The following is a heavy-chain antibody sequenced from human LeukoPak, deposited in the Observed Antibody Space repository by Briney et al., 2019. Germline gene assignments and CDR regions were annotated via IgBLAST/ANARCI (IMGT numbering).Heavy chain of an antibody. CDR1: SGSISNYY. CDR3: ARKQAISGGFDS. V-gene: IGHV4-59*01. D-gene: IGHD2-8*02. J-gene: IGHJ4*02. Sequence: SETLSLTCIVSSGSISNYYWSWFRQPPGKGLEWIGYIFFSGDAKHNPSLQRRVTISIDTSNKFSLKLASVTAADTAVYFCARKQAISGGFDSWGQGTPVTVSS. CDR2: IFFSGDA.